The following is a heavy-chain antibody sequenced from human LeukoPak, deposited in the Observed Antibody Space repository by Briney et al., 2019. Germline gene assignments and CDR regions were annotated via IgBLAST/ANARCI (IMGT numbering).Heavy chain of an antibody. CDR3: AKLNDFWSGYSDY. Sequence: PGGSLRLSCAASGFTFSSYAMSWVSQAPGKGLEWVSAISGSGGSTYYADSVKGRFTISRDNSMNTLYLQMNSLRAEDTAVYYCAKLNDFWSGYSDYWGQGTLVTVSS. J-gene: IGHJ4*02. V-gene: IGHV3-23*01. CDR1: GFTFSSYA. D-gene: IGHD3-3*01. CDR2: ISGSGGST.